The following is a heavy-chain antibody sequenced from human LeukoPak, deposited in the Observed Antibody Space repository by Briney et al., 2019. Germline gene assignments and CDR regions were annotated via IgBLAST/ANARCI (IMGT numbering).Heavy chain of an antibody. Sequence: GGSLRLSCAASGFTFSSYAMSWVRQAPGKGLKWVSAISGSGGSTYYADSVKGRFTISRDNSKNTLYLQMSSLRAEDTAVYYCAKDGDTATNFDYWGQGTLVTVSS. J-gene: IGHJ4*02. V-gene: IGHV3-23*01. CDR1: GFTFSSYA. CDR2: ISGSGGST. CDR3: AKDGDTATNFDY. D-gene: IGHD5-18*01.